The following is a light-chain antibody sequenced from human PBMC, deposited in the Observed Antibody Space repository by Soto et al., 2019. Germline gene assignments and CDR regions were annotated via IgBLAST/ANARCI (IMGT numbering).Light chain of an antibody. CDR1: QDISYH. CDR3: QHYHNLPIT. CDR2: DAS. Sequence: DIQLTQSPSSLSASVGDRVTITCQASQDISYHLNWYQQKPGKAPNVLIYDASRLEPGVPSSFSARGSGTDFTFTISSLQPEDIATYYCQHYHNLPITFGQGTRLEIK. J-gene: IGKJ5*01. V-gene: IGKV1-33*01.